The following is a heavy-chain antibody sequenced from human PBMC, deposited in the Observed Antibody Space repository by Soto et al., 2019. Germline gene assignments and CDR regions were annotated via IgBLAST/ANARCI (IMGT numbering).Heavy chain of an antibody. CDR2: INPNSGDT. J-gene: IGHJ4*02. V-gene: IGHV1-2*02. Sequence: ASVKVSCKASGYTFTGYYIHWVRQAPGQGLEWMGWINPNSGDTNYAQNFQGRVTMTSDTSISTAYMELSGLTSDDRAVYYCARTKDFDYWGQGTPVTVSS. CDR3: ARTKDFDY. CDR1: GYTFTGYY.